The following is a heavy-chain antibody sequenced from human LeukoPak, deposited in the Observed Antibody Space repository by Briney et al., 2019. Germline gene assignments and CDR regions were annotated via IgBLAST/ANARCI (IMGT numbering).Heavy chain of an antibody. V-gene: IGHV4-61*08. CDR2: IYYSGST. CDR1: GGSISSGGYY. J-gene: IGHJ6*02. Sequence: PSETLSLTCTVSGGSISSGGYYWSWIRQHPGKGLEWIGYIYYSGSTYYNPSLKSRVTISVDTPKNQFSLQLRSVTAADTAVYYCAREDPQTTVPEGMDVWGQGTTVTVSS. D-gene: IGHD4-17*01. CDR3: AREDPQTTVPEGMDV.